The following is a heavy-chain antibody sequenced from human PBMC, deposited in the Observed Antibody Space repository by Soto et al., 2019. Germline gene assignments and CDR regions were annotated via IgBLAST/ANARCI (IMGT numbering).Heavy chain of an antibody. CDR3: AHIVVAGLGYYFDY. D-gene: IGHD6-19*01. V-gene: IGHV3-74*01. J-gene: IGHJ4*02. CDR2: INSDGSST. CDR1: GFTFRSYW. Sequence: GGSLRLSCAASGFTFRSYWMQWVRQAPGKGLVWVSWINSDGSSTSYADSVKGRFTISRDNAKNTLYLQMNSLRAEDTAVYYCAHIVVAGLGYYFDYWGQGTLVTVSS.